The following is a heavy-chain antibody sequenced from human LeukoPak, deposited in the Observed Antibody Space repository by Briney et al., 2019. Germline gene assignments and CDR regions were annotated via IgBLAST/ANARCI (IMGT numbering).Heavy chain of an antibody. CDR3: ARDPRWLTPDCTSTSCYESYFDP. D-gene: IGHD2-2*01. CDR2: IFHSGSA. Sequence: SETLSLTCAVSGYSISSGHQWAWIRQPPGKTLEWIGSIFHSGSAHYNPSLKSRVTRSVDTSTNHFSLRLSSVNAASTALYYCARDPRWLTPDCTSTSCYESYFDPWGQGILVTVSS. J-gene: IGHJ5*02. CDR1: GYSISSGHQ. V-gene: IGHV4-38-2*02.